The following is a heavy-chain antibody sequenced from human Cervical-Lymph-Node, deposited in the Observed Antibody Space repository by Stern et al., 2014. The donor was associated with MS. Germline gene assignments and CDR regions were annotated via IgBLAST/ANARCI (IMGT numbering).Heavy chain of an antibody. D-gene: IGHD1-14*01. V-gene: IGHV3-48*01. CDR3: AREEASIGTTYFDS. CDR1: GFSFISYN. J-gene: IGHJ4*02. CDR2: IRSSSGTI. Sequence: EVQLEESGGSLVQPGGSLRLSCVGSGFSFISYNMGWVRQAPGKGLEWIASIRSSSGTIFYADSLKGRFIISRDNAKNSLYLQMNSLTVEDTAVYYCAREEASIGTTYFDSWGQGTLVTVSS.